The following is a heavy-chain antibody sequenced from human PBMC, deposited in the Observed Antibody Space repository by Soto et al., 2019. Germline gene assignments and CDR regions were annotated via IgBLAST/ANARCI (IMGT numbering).Heavy chain of an antibody. V-gene: IGHV1-8*01. J-gene: IGHJ6*03. CDR3: ARGYSDYYYYYMDV. CDR1: GYTFSNYD. D-gene: IGHD4-4*01. CDR2: MNPKSGNT. Sequence: QVQMVQSGAEVEKPGASVKVSCKASGYTFSNYDINWVRQATGQGLEWMGWMNPKSGNTGYAQEFPGRVTMTSNTSISTAYMELTGLRSEDTAVYYCARGYSDYYYYYMDVWGKGTTVTVSS.